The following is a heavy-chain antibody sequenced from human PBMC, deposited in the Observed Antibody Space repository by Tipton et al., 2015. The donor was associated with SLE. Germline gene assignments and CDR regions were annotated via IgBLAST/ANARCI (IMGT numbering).Heavy chain of an antibody. CDR1: GGSFSGYY. D-gene: IGHD6-13*01. Sequence: TLSLTCAVYGGSFSGYYWSWIRRPPGKGLEWIGEINPRGSTNYNPSLKSRVTISVDTSKNQFSLKLSSVTAADTAVYYCARGQDSSSGGFDPWGQGTLVTVSS. CDR2: INPRGST. V-gene: IGHV4-34*01. J-gene: IGHJ5*02. CDR3: ARGQDSSSGGFDP.